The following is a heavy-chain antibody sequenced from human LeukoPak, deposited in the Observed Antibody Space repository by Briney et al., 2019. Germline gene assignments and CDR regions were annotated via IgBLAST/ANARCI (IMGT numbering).Heavy chain of an antibody. CDR2: IYYSGST. CDR1: GYSISSGYY. V-gene: IGHV4-38-2*01. CDR3: ARGKGADY. Sequence: SETLSLTCDVSGYSISSGYYWGWIRQPPRKGLEWIGSIYYSGSTSYNPSLKSRVTISVDTSKNQFSLKLSSVTAADTAVYYCARGKGADYWGQGTLVTVSS. J-gene: IGHJ4*02. D-gene: IGHD3-16*01.